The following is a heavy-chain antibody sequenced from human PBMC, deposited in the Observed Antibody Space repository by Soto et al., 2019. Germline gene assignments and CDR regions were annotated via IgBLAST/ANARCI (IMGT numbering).Heavy chain of an antibody. J-gene: IGHJ4*02. V-gene: IGHV4-59*08. CDR2: IYYSGST. D-gene: IGHD4-17*01. CDR1: GGSISSYY. CDR3: ATSYGEGIDY. Sequence: PSETLSLTCTVSGGSISSYYWSWIRQPPGKGLEWIGYIYYSGSTNYNPSLKSRVTISVDTSKNQFSLKLSSVTAADTAVYYCATSYGEGIDYWGQGTLVTVSS.